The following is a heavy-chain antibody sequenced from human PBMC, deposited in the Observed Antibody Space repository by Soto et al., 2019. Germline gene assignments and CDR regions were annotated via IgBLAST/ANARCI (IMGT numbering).Heavy chain of an antibody. Sequence: GGSLRLSCAASGFTFSSYGMHWVRQAPGKGLEWVAVISYDGSNKYYADSVKGRFTISRDNSKNTLYLQMNSLRAEDTAVYYCAKDLRGGCSSTSCYPFDYWGQGTLVTVSS. CDR3: AKDLRGGCSSTSCYPFDY. CDR2: ISYDGSNK. D-gene: IGHD2-2*01. J-gene: IGHJ4*02. CDR1: GFTFSSYG. V-gene: IGHV3-30*18.